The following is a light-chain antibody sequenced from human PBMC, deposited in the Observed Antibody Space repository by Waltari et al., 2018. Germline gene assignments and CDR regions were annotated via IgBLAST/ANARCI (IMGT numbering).Light chain of an antibody. CDR1: QSVRTY. CDR3: QQTYSTPYT. CDR2: ASS. J-gene: IGKJ2*01. V-gene: IGKV1-39*01. Sequence: DIQMTQSPSSLSASVGERVTITCRASQSVRTYLNWYQQKPGKVPKLLIYASSTLHSGVPSSFSGSGSVTDFTLTISSVQPEDFANYYCQQTYSTPYTFGQGTRLEIK.